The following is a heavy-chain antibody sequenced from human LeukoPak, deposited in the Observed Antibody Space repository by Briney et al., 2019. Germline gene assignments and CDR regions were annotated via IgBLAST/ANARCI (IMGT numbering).Heavy chain of an antibody. V-gene: IGHV3-48*01. Sequence: GGSLRLSCAASGFTFNTYSLKWVRQAPGKGLEWVSYMSSSSTTIYNADSVKGRFTISRDNAKNSLYLQMSSLRAEDTAVYYCAKDHGHSGYGDAFDIWGQGTMVTVSS. CDR3: AKDHGHSGYGDAFDI. CDR2: MSSSSTTI. CDR1: GFTFNTYS. D-gene: IGHD5-12*01. J-gene: IGHJ3*02.